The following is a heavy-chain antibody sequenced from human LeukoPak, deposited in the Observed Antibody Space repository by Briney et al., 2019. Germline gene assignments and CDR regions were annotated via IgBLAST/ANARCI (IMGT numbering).Heavy chain of an antibody. Sequence: GGSLRLSCAASGFTFSSYSMNWVRQAPGKGLEWVSYIGSSSSTIYYADSVKGRFTISRDNAKNSLYLQMNSLRAEDTAVYYCARDSPHPYYYGMDVWGQGTTVTVSS. CDR1: GFTFSSYS. CDR2: IGSSSSTI. CDR3: ARDSPHPYYYGMDV. J-gene: IGHJ6*02. V-gene: IGHV3-48*01.